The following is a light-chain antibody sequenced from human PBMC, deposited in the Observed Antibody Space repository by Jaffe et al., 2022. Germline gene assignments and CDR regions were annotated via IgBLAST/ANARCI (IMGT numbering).Light chain of an antibody. Sequence: EIVLTQSPDTLSLSPGERATFSCRASQTFSSSHFAWYQQKPGQAPRLLIFGPSIRATGIPDRFSGSASGTDFTLTISRLEPEDFAVYYCQQYADAPYTFGQGTKLEIK. CDR1: QTFSSSH. J-gene: IGKJ2*01. CDR2: GPS. CDR3: QQYADAPYT. V-gene: IGKV3-20*01.